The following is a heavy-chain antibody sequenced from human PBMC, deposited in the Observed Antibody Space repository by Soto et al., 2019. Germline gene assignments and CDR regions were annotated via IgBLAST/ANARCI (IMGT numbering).Heavy chain of an antibody. CDR1: CYTFTTFG. Sequence: ASGKVSHKTSCYTFTTFGISRVRQAPGQGLEWMGWISAYNGNTNYAQKFQGRVTMTTDTSTSTAYMELRSLRSDDTAVYYCARGYCGSTSRDKWFDPWGKGTLGTVSS. J-gene: IGHJ5*02. CDR3: ARGYCGSTSRDKWFDP. CDR2: ISAYNGNT. V-gene: IGHV1-18*04. D-gene: IGHD2-2*01.